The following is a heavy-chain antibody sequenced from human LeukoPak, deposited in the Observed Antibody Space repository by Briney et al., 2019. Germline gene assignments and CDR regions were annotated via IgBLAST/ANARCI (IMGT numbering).Heavy chain of an antibody. D-gene: IGHD3-3*01. CDR2: IIPIFGTA. J-gene: IGHJ2*01. CDR1: GGTFSSYA. CDR3: AGGSPDYDFWSGYYYWYFDL. Sequence: GASVKVSCKASGGTFSSYAISWVRQAPGQGLEWMGGIIPIFGTANYAQKFQGRVTITADESTSTAYMELSSLRSEDTAVYYCAGGSPDYDFWSGYYYWYFDLWGRGTLVTVSS. V-gene: IGHV1-69*13.